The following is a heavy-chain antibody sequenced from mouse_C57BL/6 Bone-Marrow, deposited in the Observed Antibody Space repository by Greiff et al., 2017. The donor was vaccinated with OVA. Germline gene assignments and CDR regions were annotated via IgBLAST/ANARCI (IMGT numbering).Heavy chain of an antibody. CDR3: ARSHYGYDIYYYAMDY. D-gene: IGHD2-2*01. CDR1: GYTFTSYW. J-gene: IGHJ4*01. V-gene: IGHV1-69*01. CDR2: IDPSDSYT. Sequence: QVQLQQPGAELVMPGASVKLSCKASGYTFTSYWMHWVKQRPGQGLEWIGEIDPSDSYTNYNQKFKGKSTLTVDKSSSTAYMQLSSLTSEDSAVYYCARSHYGYDIYYYAMDYWGQGTSVTVSS.